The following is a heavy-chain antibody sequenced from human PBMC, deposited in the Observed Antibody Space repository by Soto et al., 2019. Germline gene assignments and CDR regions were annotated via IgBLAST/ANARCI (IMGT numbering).Heavy chain of an antibody. J-gene: IGHJ4*02. CDR2: INHSGST. D-gene: IGHD3-9*01. V-gene: IGHV4-34*01. CDR1: GGSFSGYY. Sequence: QVQLQQWGAGLLKPSETLSLTCAVYGGSFSGYYWSWIRQPPGKGLEWIGEINHSGSTNYNPSLKSRVTISVDTSKNQFSLKLSSVTAADTAVYYCARGRVLRYFVWWGQGTLVTVSS. CDR3: ARGRVLRYFVW.